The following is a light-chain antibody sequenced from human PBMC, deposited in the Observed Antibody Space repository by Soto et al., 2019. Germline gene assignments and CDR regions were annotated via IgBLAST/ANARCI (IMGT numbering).Light chain of an antibody. CDR2: GAS. CDR3: KKINTWRWT. CDR1: QSVSSN. J-gene: IGKJ1*01. V-gene: IGKV3-15*01. Sequence: EIVMTQSPATLSVSPGERATLSCRASQSVSSNLAWYQQKPGQAPRLLIYGASTRATGIPARFSGSGSGTSFPLTTSGLHSEDFAFFYCKKINTWRWTFAKGPRVDTK.